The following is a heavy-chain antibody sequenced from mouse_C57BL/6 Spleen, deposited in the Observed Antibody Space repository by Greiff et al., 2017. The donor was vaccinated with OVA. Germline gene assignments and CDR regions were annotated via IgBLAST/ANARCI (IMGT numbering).Heavy chain of an antibody. Sequence: QVHVKQSGAELVKPGASVKISCKASGYAFSSYWMNWVKQRPGKGLEWIGQIYPGDGDTNYNGKFKGKATLTADKSSSTAYMQLSSLTSEDSAVYFCARSNYGSSYAPYFDYWGQGTTLTVSS. CDR1: GYAFSSYW. CDR3: ARSNYGSSYAPYFDY. D-gene: IGHD1-1*01. CDR2: IYPGDGDT. V-gene: IGHV1-80*01. J-gene: IGHJ2*01.